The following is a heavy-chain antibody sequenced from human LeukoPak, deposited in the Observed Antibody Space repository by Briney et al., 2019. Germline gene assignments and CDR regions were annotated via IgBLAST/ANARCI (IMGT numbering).Heavy chain of an antibody. CDR1: GGSIGSGSYY. CDR2: IYTSGST. CDR3: ARDGLRYRYYYMDV. D-gene: IGHD3-9*01. V-gene: IGHV4-61*02. J-gene: IGHJ6*03. Sequence: SETLSLTCTVSGGSIGSGSYYWSWIRQPAGKGLEWIGRIYTSGSTNYNPSLKSRVTISVDTSKNQFSLKLSSVTAADTAVYYCARDGLRYRYYYMDVWGKGTTVTISS.